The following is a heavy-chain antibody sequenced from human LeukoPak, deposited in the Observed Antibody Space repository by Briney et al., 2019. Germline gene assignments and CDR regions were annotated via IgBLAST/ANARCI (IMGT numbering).Heavy chain of an antibody. CDR1: GGSFNGYH. Sequence: PSETLSLTCEVNGGSFNGYHWTWIRQSPGKGLEWIGEINDSGSPIYSPSLRSRLTISVDTSKNQFSVTLTSVTAADTAVYYCARDVAMGADYWGQGTLVTVSS. J-gene: IGHJ4*02. CDR2: INDSGSP. V-gene: IGHV4-34*01. D-gene: IGHD5-18*01. CDR3: ARDVAMGADY.